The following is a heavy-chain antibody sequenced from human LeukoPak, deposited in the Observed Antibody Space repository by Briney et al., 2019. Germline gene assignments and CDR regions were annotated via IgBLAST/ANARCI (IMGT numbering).Heavy chain of an antibody. J-gene: IGHJ4*02. CDR3: AREEEAYSGSRIDY. D-gene: IGHD1-26*01. Sequence: PGGSLRLSCAASGFTLSNYAMSWVRQAPGKGLEWVSAISGSGSSTYYADSVKGRFTISRDNSKNTLYLQMNSLRAEDTAVYYCAREEEAYSGSRIDYWGQGTLVTVSS. CDR1: GFTLSNYA. CDR2: ISGSGSST. V-gene: IGHV3-23*01.